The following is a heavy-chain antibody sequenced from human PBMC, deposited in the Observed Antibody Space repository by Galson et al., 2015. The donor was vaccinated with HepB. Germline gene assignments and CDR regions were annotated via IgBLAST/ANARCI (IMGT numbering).Heavy chain of an antibody. J-gene: IGHJ4*02. D-gene: IGHD6-13*01. V-gene: IGHV3-7*03. CDR3: ARGDGSTWYSY. CDR1: GFTFSSYW. CDR2: IKQDGREK. Sequence: SLRLSCAASGFTFSSYWMNWVRQAPGKGLEWVAAIKQDGREKYYVDSVKGRVTISRDNAKNSLALQMNSVRAADTAVYYCARGDGSTWYSYWGQGILVTVSS.